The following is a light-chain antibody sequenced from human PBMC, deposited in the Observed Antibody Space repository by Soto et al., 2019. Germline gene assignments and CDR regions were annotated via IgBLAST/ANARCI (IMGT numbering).Light chain of an antibody. CDR3: HHHNNWST. V-gene: IGKV3-15*01. J-gene: IGKJ5*01. CDR2: GAS. Sequence: EIVMTQSPATLSVSPGERATLSCRASQSVSGNLAWYQQKPGQAPRLLIYGASTRATGIPARFSGSGSGTEFTLTISSLQSEDFAVYYCHHHNNWSTFGQGTRLEIK. CDR1: QSVSGN.